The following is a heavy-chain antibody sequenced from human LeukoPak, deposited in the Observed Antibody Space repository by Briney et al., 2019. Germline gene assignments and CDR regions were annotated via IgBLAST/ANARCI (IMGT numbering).Heavy chain of an antibody. CDR3: ANTEYQRLGTDY. CDR2: IIPIFGTA. V-gene: IGHV1-69*13. J-gene: IGHJ4*02. D-gene: IGHD2-2*01. CDR1: GGTFSSYA. Sequence: SVKVSCKASGGTFSSYAISWVRQAPGQGLEWMGGIIPIFGTANYAQKFQGRVTITADESTSTAYMELSSLRSEDTAVYYCANTEYQRLGTDYWGQGTLVTVSS.